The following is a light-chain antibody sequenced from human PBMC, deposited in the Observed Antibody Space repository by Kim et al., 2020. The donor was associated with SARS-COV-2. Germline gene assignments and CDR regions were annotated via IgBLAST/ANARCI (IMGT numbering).Light chain of an antibody. J-gene: IGLJ2*01. V-gene: IGLV3-1*01. CDR1: KLGDKY. Sequence: SYELTQPPSVSVSPGQTASITCSGDKLGDKYACWYQQKPGQSPVLVIYQDSKRPSGISERFSGSNSGNTATLTISGTQAMDEADYYCQAWDSSTVV. CDR2: QDS. CDR3: QAWDSSTVV.